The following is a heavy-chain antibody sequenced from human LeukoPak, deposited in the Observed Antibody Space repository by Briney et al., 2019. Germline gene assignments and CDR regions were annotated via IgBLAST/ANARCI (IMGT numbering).Heavy chain of an antibody. V-gene: IGHV4-59*08. J-gene: IGHJ4*02. CDR1: GDSISSYY. D-gene: IGHD1-26*01. Sequence: SETLSLTCTVSGDSISSYYWSWIRQPPGEGLEWIGCIYYSGNTNYNPSLKSRVTISIDTSENQFSLKLSSVTAADTAVYYCARLGSYCFDCWGQGTLVTVSS. CDR3: ARLGSYCFDC. CDR2: IYYSGNT.